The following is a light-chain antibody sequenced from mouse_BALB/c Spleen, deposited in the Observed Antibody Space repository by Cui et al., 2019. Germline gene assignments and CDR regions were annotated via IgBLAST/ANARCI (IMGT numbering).Light chain of an antibody. V-gene: IGKV6-15*01. CDR3: QQYNSYSSWT. CDR1: QNLGTN. Sequence: DIVMTQTQKFMSTSVGDRVSVTCQASQNLGTNVAWYQQKTGQSPKALIYSASYRYSGVPDRFTGSGYGKDFTLTISNVQSEDLAEYFCQQYNSYSSWTFGGGTKLEIK. J-gene: IGKJ1*01. CDR2: SAS.